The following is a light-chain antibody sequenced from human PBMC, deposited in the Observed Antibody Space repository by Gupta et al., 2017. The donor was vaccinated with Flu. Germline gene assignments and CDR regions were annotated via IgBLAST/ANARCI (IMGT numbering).Light chain of an antibody. V-gene: IGLV1-51*02. CDR3: ATWDSSLSYVV. CDR1: SSNIGNNY. J-gene: IGLJ2*01. Sequence: QSVLTQTPSVSAAPGQKVTISCSGSSSNIGNNYVSWYQQLPGTAPQLLIYESNKRPSGIPDRFSGSKSGTSATLGITGLQTGDEADYYCATWDSSLSYVVFGGGTKLTVL. CDR2: ESN.